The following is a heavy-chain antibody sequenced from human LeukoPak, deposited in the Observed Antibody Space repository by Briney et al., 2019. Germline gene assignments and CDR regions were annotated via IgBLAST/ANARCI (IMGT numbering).Heavy chain of an antibody. V-gene: IGHV1-18*01. Sequence: RVASVKVSCKASGYSFTNYGIGWLRQAPGQGLEWLGWISAYNGHTNYAQKLQGRVTMTTDTSTSTAYMELRSLRSDDTAVYYCARVLRPRYYYDSSGYYKDAFDIWGQGTMVTVSS. CDR3: ARVLRPRYYYDSSGYYKDAFDI. CDR2: ISAYNGHT. J-gene: IGHJ3*02. CDR1: GYSFTNYG. D-gene: IGHD3-22*01.